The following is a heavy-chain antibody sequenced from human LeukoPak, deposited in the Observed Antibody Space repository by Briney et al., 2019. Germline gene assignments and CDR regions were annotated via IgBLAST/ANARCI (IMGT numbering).Heavy chain of an antibody. CDR2: ISSSGSTI. Sequence: GGSLRLSCAASGFTFSDYYMSWIRQAPGKGLEWVSYISSSGSTIYYADSVKGRFTISRDNAKNSLYLQMNSLRAEDTAVYYCARDQSGVVTRRAFDIWGQGTMVTVSS. CDR1: GFTFSDYY. D-gene: IGHD4-23*01. CDR3: ARDQSGVVTRRAFDI. J-gene: IGHJ3*02. V-gene: IGHV3-11*04.